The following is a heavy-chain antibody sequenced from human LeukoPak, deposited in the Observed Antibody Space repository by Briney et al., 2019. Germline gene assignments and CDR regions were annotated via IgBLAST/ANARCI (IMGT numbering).Heavy chain of an antibody. V-gene: IGHV3-7*01. J-gene: IGHJ4*02. Sequence: QPGGSLRLSCAASGFTFSGYWMSWVRQAPGKGLEWVANIKQDGSEKYYVDSVKGRFTISRDNAKNSLYLQMNSLRAVDTAVYYCATPVGGSWSFDYWGQGTLVTVSS. CDR3: ATPVGGSWSFDY. D-gene: IGHD6-13*01. CDR2: IKQDGSEK. CDR1: GFTFSGYW.